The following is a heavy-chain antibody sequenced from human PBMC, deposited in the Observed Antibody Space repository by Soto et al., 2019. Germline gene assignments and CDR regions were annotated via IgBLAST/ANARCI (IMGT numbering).Heavy chain of an antibody. CDR1: GGSFSDYI. J-gene: IGHJ4*02. V-gene: IGHV4-34*01. D-gene: IGHD1-26*01. CDR3: ARGLISGSHYSGGWYYFDP. Sequence: SETLSLTCDVYGGSFSDYIWTWIRQTPGKGLQWIGQINHSGSANYNPSLKSRVTISVHTSSSQFSLELSSVTAADTAVYYCARGLISGSHYSGGWYYFDPWGQGTQVTVSS. CDR2: INHSGSA.